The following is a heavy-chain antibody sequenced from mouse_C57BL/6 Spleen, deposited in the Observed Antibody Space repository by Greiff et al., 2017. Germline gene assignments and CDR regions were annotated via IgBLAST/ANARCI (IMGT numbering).Heavy chain of an antibody. CDR3: TTSY. V-gene: IGHV14-4*01. J-gene: IGHJ3*01. CDR2: IDPENGDT. Sequence: VQLQQPGTELVKPGASVKLSCKASGYTFTSYWMHWVKQRPEQGLEWIGWIDPENGDTEYASKFQGKATITADTSSNTAYLQLSSLTSEDTAVYYCTTSYWGQGTLVTVSA. CDR1: GYTFTSYW.